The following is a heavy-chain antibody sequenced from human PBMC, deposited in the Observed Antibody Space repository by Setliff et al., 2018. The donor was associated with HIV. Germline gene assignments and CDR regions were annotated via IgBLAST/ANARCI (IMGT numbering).Heavy chain of an antibody. V-gene: IGHV3-48*03. Sequence: PGGSLRLSCAASGFTFSSYEMNWVRQAPGKGLEWVSYISDSGATIYYADSVKGRFTISRDNSKNTLYLQMNSLRAEDTAVYYCAKELITMGRGVKYGMDVWGQGTTVTVSS. CDR2: ISDSGATI. J-gene: IGHJ6*02. D-gene: IGHD3-10*01. CDR3: AKELITMGRGVKYGMDV. CDR1: GFTFSSYE.